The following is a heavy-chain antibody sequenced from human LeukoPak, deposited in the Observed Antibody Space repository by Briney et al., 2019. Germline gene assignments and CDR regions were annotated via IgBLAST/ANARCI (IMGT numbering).Heavy chain of an antibody. D-gene: IGHD1-1*01. CDR1: GGSVSSGIYY. J-gene: IGHJ4*02. CDR3: ARGIRTGYGY. CDR2: VDYSGST. Sequence: PSETLSLTCSVSGGSVSSGIYYWSWIRQPPGKGLEWIGHVDYSGSTSYNPSLKRRVTISLGTSKNQFSLKVMYLTAADTAVYYCARGIRTGYGYWGQGTLVTVSS. V-gene: IGHV4-61*01.